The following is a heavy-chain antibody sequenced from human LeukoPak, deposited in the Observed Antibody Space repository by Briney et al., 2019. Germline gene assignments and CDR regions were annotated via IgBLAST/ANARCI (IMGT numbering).Heavy chain of an antibody. CDR1: GYTFTSYG. Sequence: ASVKVSCKASGYTFTSYGISWVRQAPGQGLEGMGWISAYNGNTNYAQKLQGRVTMTTDTSTSTAYMELRSLRSDDTAVYYCARELITIFGVVIPYYYGMDVWGQGTTVTVSS. J-gene: IGHJ6*02. V-gene: IGHV1-18*01. CDR2: ISAYNGNT. CDR3: ARELITIFGVVIPYYYGMDV. D-gene: IGHD3-3*01.